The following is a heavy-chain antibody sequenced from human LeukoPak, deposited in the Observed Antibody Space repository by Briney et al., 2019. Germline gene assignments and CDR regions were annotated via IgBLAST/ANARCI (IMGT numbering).Heavy chain of an antibody. CDR2: ISYDGSNK. J-gene: IGHJ4*02. Sequence: GGSLRLSCAASGFTFSSYAMHWVRQAPGKGLEWVAVISYDGSNKYYADSVKGRFTISRDNSKNTLYLQMNSLRAEDTAVYYCARDPDYWGQGTLVTVSS. V-gene: IGHV3-30-3*01. CDR1: GFTFSSYA. CDR3: ARDPDY.